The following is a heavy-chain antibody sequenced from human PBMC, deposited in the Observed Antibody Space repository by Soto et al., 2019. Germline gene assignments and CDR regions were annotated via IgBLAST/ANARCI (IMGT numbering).Heavy chain of an antibody. CDR2: IWYDGSNK. CDR3: AREGSSSWVYYFDY. D-gene: IGHD6-13*01. V-gene: IGHV3-33*01. Sequence: QVQLVESGGGVVQPGRSLRLSCAASGFTFSSYGMHWVRQAPGTGLEWVAVIWYDGSNKYYADSVKGRFTISRDNSKNTLYLQMNSLRAEDTAVYYCAREGSSSWVYYFDYWGQGTLVTVSS. CDR1: GFTFSSYG. J-gene: IGHJ4*02.